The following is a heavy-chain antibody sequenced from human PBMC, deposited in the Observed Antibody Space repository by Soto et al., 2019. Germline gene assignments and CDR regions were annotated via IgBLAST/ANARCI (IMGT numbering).Heavy chain of an antibody. CDR1: GGSISSHGYY. Sequence: SETLSLTCTVSGGSISSHGYYWGWIRQPPGKGLEWIGTIYYSGTTFYNPSLKSRVTISVDTSKNQLSLKLSSVTAADTAVYYCARHAGGVSQIDYWGQGTLVTVSS. V-gene: IGHV4-39*01. CDR2: IYYSGTT. D-gene: IGHD1-26*01. CDR3: ARHAGGVSQIDY. J-gene: IGHJ4*02.